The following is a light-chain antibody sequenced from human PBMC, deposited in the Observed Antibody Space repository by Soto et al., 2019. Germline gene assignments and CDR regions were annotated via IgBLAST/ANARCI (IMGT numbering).Light chain of an antibody. V-gene: IGLV2-8*01. CDR1: SSDVGGYNY. J-gene: IGLJ1*01. CDR2: EVS. CDR3: ISYAGSNAYV. Sequence: QSALTQPHSASGSPGQSVTISCTGTSSDVGGYNYVSWYQHHPGKAPKLMIYEVSNRPSGVPDRFSGSKSGNTASLTVSGLQAEDEADYYCISYAGSNAYVFGTGTKLTVL.